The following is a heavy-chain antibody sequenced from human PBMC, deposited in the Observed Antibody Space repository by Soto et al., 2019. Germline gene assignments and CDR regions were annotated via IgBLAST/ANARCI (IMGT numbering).Heavy chain of an antibody. J-gene: IGHJ5*02. V-gene: IGHV3-21*01. D-gene: IGHD3-3*01. CDR2: IISNNSHT. CDR3: ARERQTIFGVVIPNPDNWFGP. CDR1: GFTFSSYS. Sequence: PLGSLRLSCAASGFTFSSYSMNWVRQAPGEGLQWVSSIISNNSHTYYADSVKGRFTISRDNAKNSLYLQMNNLRTEDTAVYYCARERQTIFGVVIPNPDNWFGPWGQGTLVTVSS.